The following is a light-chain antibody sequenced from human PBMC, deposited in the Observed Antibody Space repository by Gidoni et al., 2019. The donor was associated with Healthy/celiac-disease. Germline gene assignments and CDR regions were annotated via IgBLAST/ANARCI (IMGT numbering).Light chain of an antibody. CDR1: QSLLHSNGYNY. CDR2: LGS. J-gene: IGKJ4*01. CDR3: MQALQTPT. Sequence: DIVMTPSPLSLPVTPGEPASISCRSSQSLLHSNGYNYLDWYLQKPGQSPQLLIYLGSNRASGVPDRFSGSGSGTDFTLKISRVEAEDVGVYYCMQALQTPTFGGXTKVEIK. V-gene: IGKV2-28*01.